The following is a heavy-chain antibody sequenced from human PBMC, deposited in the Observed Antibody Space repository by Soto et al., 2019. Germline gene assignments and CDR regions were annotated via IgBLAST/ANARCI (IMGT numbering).Heavy chain of an antibody. Sequence: SETLSLTXTVSGGSISSSSYYWGWIRQPPGKGLEWIGSIYYSGSTYYNPSLKSRVTISVDTSKNQFSLKLSSVTAADTAVYYCARRFGGVVAVNYYYYGMDVWGQGTTVTVSS. V-gene: IGHV4-39*01. CDR3: ARRFGGVVAVNYYYYGMDV. CDR1: GGSISSSSYY. D-gene: IGHD2-15*01. CDR2: IYYSGST. J-gene: IGHJ6*02.